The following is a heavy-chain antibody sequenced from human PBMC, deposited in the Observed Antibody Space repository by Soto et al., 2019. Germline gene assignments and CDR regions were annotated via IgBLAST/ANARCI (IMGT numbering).Heavy chain of an antibody. CDR3: AKLEFYYGSGSRYYYYAMDV. D-gene: IGHD3-10*01. J-gene: IGHJ6*02. Sequence: GASVKVSCKASGGTFTNYAISWVRQPPGQGLEWMGGIIPLFGTATYSQNFQGRVTITADESTSTAYMELSSLRSEDTAVYYCAKLEFYYGSGSRYYYYAMDVWGQGTTVTVSS. CDR2: IIPLFGTA. CDR1: GGTFTNYA. V-gene: IGHV1-69*13.